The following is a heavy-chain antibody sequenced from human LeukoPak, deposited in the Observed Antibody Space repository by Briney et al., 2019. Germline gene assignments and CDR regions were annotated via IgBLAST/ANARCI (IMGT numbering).Heavy chain of an antibody. CDR3: ARRLSSSWSRYYYGMDV. J-gene: IGHJ6*02. D-gene: IGHD6-13*01. CDR2: IYPGDSDT. V-gene: IGHV5-51*01. CDR1: GYSFTSYW. Sequence: GESLKISCKGSGYSFTSYWIGWVRQMPGKGLEWMGIIYPGDSDTRYSPSFQGQVTISADKSISTAYLQWSSLKASDTAMYYCARRLSSSWSRYYYGMDVWGQGTTVTVSS.